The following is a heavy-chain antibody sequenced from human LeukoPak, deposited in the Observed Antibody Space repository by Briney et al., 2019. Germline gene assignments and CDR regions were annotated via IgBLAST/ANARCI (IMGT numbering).Heavy chain of an antibody. D-gene: IGHD2-2*01. Sequence: PGRSLRLSCAASGFTFSSYAMHWVRQAAGKGLEWVAVISYDGSNKYYADSVKGRFTISRDNSKNTLYLQMNSLRAEDTAVYYCARETIVVVPAAKFSKFDPWGQGTLVTVSS. CDR2: ISYDGSNK. CDR3: ARETIVVVPAAKFSKFDP. CDR1: GFTFSSYA. V-gene: IGHV3-30-3*01. J-gene: IGHJ5*02.